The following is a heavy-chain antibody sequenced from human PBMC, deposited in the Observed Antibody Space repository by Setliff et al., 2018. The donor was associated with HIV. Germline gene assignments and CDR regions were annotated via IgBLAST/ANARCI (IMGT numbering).Heavy chain of an antibody. V-gene: IGHV1-46*01. J-gene: IGHJ6*02. D-gene: IGHD6-19*01. CDR3: ARDRSSGWSFYYGMDV. CDR2: INPSGGEP. CDR1: GHSFTTYF. Sequence: ASVKVSCKASGHSFTTYFLHWVRQAPGQGLEWMGMINPSGGEPSYAQRFQGRVTMTSDTSTSTVYMELSSLTSEDTAVYYCARDRSSGWSFYYGMDVWGQGTTVTVSS.